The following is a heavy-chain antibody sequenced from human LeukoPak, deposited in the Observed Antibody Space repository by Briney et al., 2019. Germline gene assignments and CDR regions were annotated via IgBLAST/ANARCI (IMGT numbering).Heavy chain of an antibody. CDR3: ARDNAPYTGTASGLGLFDY. V-gene: IGHV3-53*01. D-gene: IGHD2-2*02. CDR1: GFTVSSNY. J-gene: IGHJ4*02. CDR2: LYVGGNT. Sequence: GGSLRLSCAVSGFTVSSNYMSWVRQAPGKGLEWVSVLYVGGNTYYADSVKGRFTISRDNSKNTLFLQMHSLRAEDTAVYYCARDNAPYTGTASGLGLFDYWGQGTLVTVSS.